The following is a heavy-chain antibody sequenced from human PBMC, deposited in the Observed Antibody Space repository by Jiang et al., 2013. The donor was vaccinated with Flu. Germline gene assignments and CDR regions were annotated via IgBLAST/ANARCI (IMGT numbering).Heavy chain of an antibody. D-gene: IGHD1-14*01. J-gene: IGHJ4*02. CDR2: IHYSGFS. CDR3: ARGPDRAKVGY. V-gene: IGHV4-61*03. CDR1: GDSVNSGSNY. Sequence: PGLVKPSETLSLTCTVSGDSVNSGSNYWNWIRQPPGKGLEWIGCIHYSGFSIYNPSFKSRVTISADTSRNNFSLKLSSVTAADTAVYYCARGPDRAKVGYWGQGTLVTVSS.